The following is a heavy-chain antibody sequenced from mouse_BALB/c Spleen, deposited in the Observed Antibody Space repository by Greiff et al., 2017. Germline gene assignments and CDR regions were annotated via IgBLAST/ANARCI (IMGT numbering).Heavy chain of an antibody. CDR3: ARYSYEGWFAY. J-gene: IGHJ3*01. Sequence: VQLKESGAELVKPGASVKLSCTASGFNIKDTYMYWVKQRPEQGLEWIGRIDPANGNTKYDPKFQGKATITADTSSNTAYLQLSSLTSEDTAVYYCARYSYEGWFAYWGQGTLVTVSA. CDR2: IDPANGNT. D-gene: IGHD2-12*01. CDR1: GFNIKDTY. V-gene: IGHV14-3*02.